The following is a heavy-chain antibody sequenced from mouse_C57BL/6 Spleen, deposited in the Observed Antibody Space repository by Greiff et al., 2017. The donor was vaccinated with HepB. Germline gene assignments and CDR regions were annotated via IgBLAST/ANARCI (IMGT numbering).Heavy chain of an antibody. Sequence: VQLQQSGAELVRPGASVKLSCTASGFNIKDDYMHWVKQRPEQGLEWIGWIDPENGDTEYASKFQGKATITADTSSNTAYLQLSSLTSEDTAVYYCTSSFTGTGYDYAMDYWGQGTSVTVSS. J-gene: IGHJ4*01. D-gene: IGHD4-1*01. CDR2: IDPENGDT. CDR1: GFNIKDDY. CDR3: TSSFTGTGYDYAMDY. V-gene: IGHV14-4*01.